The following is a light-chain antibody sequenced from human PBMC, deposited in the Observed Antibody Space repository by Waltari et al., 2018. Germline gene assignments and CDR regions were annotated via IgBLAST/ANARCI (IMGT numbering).Light chain of an antibody. V-gene: IGKV3-20*01. CDR3: QQYGSSPG. Sequence: EIVLPQSPGTLSLSPGERATLSCRASQSVSSSYLAWYQQKPGQAPRLLIYGASSRATGIPDRFSGSGSGTDFTLTISRLEPEDFAVYYCQQYGSSPGFGQGTKVEIK. CDR2: GAS. CDR1: QSVSSSY. J-gene: IGKJ1*01.